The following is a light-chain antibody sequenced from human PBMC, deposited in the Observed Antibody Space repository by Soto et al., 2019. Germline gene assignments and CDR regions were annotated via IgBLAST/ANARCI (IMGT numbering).Light chain of an antibody. J-gene: IGKJ5*01. Sequence: EIVLTQSPGTLSLSPGERATLSSRASQSVSSSYLAWYQQKPGQAPRLLIYGASSRATGIPDRFSGTGSETDFTLTISRLEPEDFAVYYCQQYDNSPITFGQGTRLEIK. CDR3: QQYDNSPIT. CDR2: GAS. CDR1: QSVSSSY. V-gene: IGKV3-20*01.